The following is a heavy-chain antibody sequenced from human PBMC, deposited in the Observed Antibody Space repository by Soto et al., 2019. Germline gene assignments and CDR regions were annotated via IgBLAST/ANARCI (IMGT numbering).Heavy chain of an antibody. Sequence: PSETLSLTCTVSGGSISSYYWSWIRQPPGKGLEWIGYIYYSGSTNYNPSLKSRVTISVDTSKNQFSLKLSSVTAADTAVYYCARGDYDTLTGYSDAFDIWGQGTLVTVSS. V-gene: IGHV4-59*01. J-gene: IGHJ3*02. D-gene: IGHD3-9*01. CDR3: ARGDYDTLTGYSDAFDI. CDR2: IYYSGST. CDR1: GGSISSYY.